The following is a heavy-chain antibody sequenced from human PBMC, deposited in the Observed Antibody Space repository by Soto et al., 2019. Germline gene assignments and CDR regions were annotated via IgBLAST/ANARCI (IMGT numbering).Heavy chain of an antibody. V-gene: IGHV3-7*03. CDR2: IKEDGSEE. D-gene: IGHD3-3*01. J-gene: IGHJ4*02. CDR3: VRDYDGGIDF. CDR1: GFSSGFSFSRFW. Sequence: EFQDVESGGGLVRPGGSLRLSCAASGFSSGFSFSRFWMSWVRQAPGKGLEWVANIKEDGSEEHYIDSVKGRFTISRDNAKNSLYLQMNSLRVEDTAIYYCVRDYDGGIDFRGQGTLVTVSS.